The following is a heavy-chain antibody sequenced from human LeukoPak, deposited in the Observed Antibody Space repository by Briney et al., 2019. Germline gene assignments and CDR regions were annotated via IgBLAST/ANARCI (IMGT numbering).Heavy chain of an antibody. Sequence: GRSLRLSCAASGFTFDDYAMHWVRQAPGKGLEWVSGISWNSGSIGYADSVKGRFTISRDNAKNSLYLQMNSLRAEDTALYYCAKDLNYGDPSGYWGQGTLVTVSS. J-gene: IGHJ4*02. CDR1: GFTFDDYA. V-gene: IGHV3-9*01. CDR2: ISWNSGSI. D-gene: IGHD4-17*01. CDR3: AKDLNYGDPSGY.